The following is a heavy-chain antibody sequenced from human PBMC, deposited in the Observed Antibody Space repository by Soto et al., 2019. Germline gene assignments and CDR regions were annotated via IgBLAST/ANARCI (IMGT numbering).Heavy chain of an antibody. CDR1: GGSVSSYY. D-gene: IGHD2-21*02. CDR3: ARVAPPYCGGDCYSGWFDP. CDR2: IYYSGST. V-gene: IGHV4-59*02. J-gene: IGHJ5*02. Sequence: SETLSVTCTVSGGSVSSYYWSWIRQPPGKGLEWIGYIYYSGSTNYNPSLKSRVTISVDTSKNQFSLKLSSVTAADTAVYYCARVAPPYCGGDCYSGWFDPWGQGTLVPVSP.